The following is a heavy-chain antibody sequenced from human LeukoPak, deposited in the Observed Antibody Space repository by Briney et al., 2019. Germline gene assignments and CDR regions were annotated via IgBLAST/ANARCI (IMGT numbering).Heavy chain of an antibody. CDR1: GYSFTGYY. J-gene: IGHJ4*02. V-gene: IGHV5-51*01. CDR3: ARDSSGYYYFDY. Sequence: GESLKISCKASGYSFTGYYIGWVRQMPGKGLEWMGIIYPGDSDTRYSPSFQGQVTISADKSITTAYLQWSSLKASDTAMYYCARDSSGYYYFDYWGQGTLVTVSS. D-gene: IGHD3-22*01. CDR2: IYPGDSDT.